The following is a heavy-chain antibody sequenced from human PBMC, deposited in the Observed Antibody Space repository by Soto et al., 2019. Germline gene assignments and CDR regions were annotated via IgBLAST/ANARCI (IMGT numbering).Heavy chain of an antibody. CDR2: ISGSGGST. J-gene: IGHJ6*02. D-gene: IGHD3-10*01. CDR3: ANVGKRFGELLFADYGMDV. V-gene: IGHV3-23*01. Sequence: PGGSLRLSCAASGFTFSSYAMSWVRQAPGKGLEWVSAISGSGGSTYYADSVKGRFTISRDNSKNTLYLQMNSLRAEDTAVYYCANVGKRFGELLFADYGMDVWGQGTTVTVSS. CDR1: GFTFSSYA.